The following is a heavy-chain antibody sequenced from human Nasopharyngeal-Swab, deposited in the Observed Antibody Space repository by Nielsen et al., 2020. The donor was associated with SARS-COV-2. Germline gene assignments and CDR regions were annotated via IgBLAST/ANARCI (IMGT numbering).Heavy chain of an antibody. D-gene: IGHD3-3*01. CDR3: AADRRYDFWSGYPAFDY. CDR1: GFTFTSSA. Sequence: SVKVSCKASGFTFTSSAVQWVRQARGQRLEWIGWVVVGSGNTNYAQKFQERVTITRDMSTSTAYMELSSLRSEDTAVYYCAADRRYDFWSGYPAFDYWGQGTLVTVSS. CDR2: VVVGSGNT. J-gene: IGHJ4*02. V-gene: IGHV1-58*01.